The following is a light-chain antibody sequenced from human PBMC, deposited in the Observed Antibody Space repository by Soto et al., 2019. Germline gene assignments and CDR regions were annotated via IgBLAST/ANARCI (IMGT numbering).Light chain of an antibody. J-gene: IGKJ5*01. Sequence: DIQMTQSPSSLSASVGDRVTITCRASQSISSYLNWYQQKPGKAPKLLIYAASSLQSGVPSRFSGSGSGTDFTLTISNLQPEDFATYYCQQSYNTLPITFGQGTRLEIK. V-gene: IGKV1-39*01. CDR3: QQSYNTLPIT. CDR2: AAS. CDR1: QSISSY.